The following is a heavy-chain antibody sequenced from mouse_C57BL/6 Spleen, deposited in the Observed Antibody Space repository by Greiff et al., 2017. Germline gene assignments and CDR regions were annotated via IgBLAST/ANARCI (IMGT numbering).Heavy chain of an antibody. D-gene: IGHD1-1*01. Sequence: EVMLVESGGGLVQPGGSLKLSCAASGFTFSDYYMYWVRQTPEKRLEWVAYISNGGGSTYYPDTVKGRFTISRDNAKNTLYLQMSRLKSEDTAMYYCARQEVIYYYGSSGMDYWGQGTSVTVSS. CDR2: ISNGGGST. CDR3: ARQEVIYYYGSSGMDY. CDR1: GFTFSDYY. J-gene: IGHJ4*01. V-gene: IGHV5-12*01.